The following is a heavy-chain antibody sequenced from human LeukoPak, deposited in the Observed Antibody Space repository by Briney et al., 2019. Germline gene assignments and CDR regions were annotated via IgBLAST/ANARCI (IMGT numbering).Heavy chain of an antibody. Sequence: GGSLRLSCAASGFTFSDYSMNWVRQAPGKGLEWVSAISGSSDAIYYADSVKGRFTISRDNSKNTLYLQMNSLRAEDTAVYYCARDFTSGHIVGATSPFDYWGQGTLVTVSS. V-gene: IGHV3-21*01. J-gene: IGHJ4*02. CDR1: GFTFSDYS. D-gene: IGHD1-26*01. CDR3: ARDFTSGHIVGATSPFDY. CDR2: ISGSSDAI.